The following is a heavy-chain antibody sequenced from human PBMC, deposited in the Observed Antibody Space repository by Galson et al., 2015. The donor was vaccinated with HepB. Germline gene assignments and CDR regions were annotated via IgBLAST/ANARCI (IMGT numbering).Heavy chain of an antibody. CDR3: ARADPDDDSGYYSDY. CDR1: GYTFSNYD. V-gene: IGHV1-8*01. D-gene: IGHD3-3*01. J-gene: IGHJ4*02. Sequence: SVKVSCKASGYTFSNYDINWVRQATGQGLEWLGWVNPDSGSTGYAQTFQGRVTMSRNTSLNTAYMELNSLTSEDSAIYYCARADPDDDSGYYSDYWGQGTLVTVSS. CDR2: VNPDSGST.